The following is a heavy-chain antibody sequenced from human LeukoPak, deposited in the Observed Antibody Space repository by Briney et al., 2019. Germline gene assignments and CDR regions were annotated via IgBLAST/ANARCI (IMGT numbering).Heavy chain of an antibody. J-gene: IGHJ4*02. CDR1: GFNFSTYS. V-gene: IGHV3-48*01. D-gene: IGHD5-24*01. CDR3: ARDYEGDGYPRLPLDH. CDR2: ISSSGSTI. Sequence: GGSLRLSCAASGFNFSTYSLNWVRQAPGKGLEWVSYISSSGSTIYYADSVKGRFTITRDNAKNSLYLQMNSLRAEDTAVYYCARDYEGDGYPRLPLDHWGQGTLVTVSS.